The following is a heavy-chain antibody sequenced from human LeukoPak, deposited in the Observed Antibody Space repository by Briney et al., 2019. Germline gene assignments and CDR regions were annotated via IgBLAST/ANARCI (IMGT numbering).Heavy chain of an antibody. CDR3: ARHLSIGVDDAFDI. CDR2: IYSSGSS. D-gene: IGHD3-22*01. CDR1: GGSIISYY. Sequence: SETLSLTCTVSGGSIISYYWSWIRQPAGKGLEWIGRIYSSGSSNYNPSLKSRVTMSADTPKNQFSLKLSSVTAADTAVYYCARHLSIGVDDAFDIWGQGTMVTVSS. V-gene: IGHV4-4*07. J-gene: IGHJ3*02.